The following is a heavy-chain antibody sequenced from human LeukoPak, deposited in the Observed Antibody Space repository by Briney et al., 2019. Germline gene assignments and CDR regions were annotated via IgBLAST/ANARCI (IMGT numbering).Heavy chain of an antibody. Sequence: SETLSLTCTVSGGSISSYYWSWIRQPPGKRLEWSGYIYYSGSTNYNPSLNSRVTISVDTSRNQSSMKLSSVNAADTAVYYCARGGDSSGYYSDAFDIWGQGTMVTVSS. CDR1: GGSISSYY. J-gene: IGHJ3*02. V-gene: IGHV4-59*01. D-gene: IGHD3-22*01. CDR2: IYYSGST. CDR3: ARGGDSSGYYSDAFDI.